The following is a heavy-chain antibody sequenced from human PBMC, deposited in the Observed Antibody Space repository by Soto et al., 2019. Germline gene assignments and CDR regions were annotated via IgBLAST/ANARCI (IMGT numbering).Heavy chain of an antibody. V-gene: IGHV1-46*01. CDR1: GYTFTSYY. CDR2: INPSTGSA. J-gene: IGHJ6*02. Sequence: QVQLMQSGAEVKKPGASVKVSCKASGYTFTSYYIHWVRQAPGQGLEWMGIINPSTGSASYARMFQGRFAMTRDTSTSTVYMEVSSLRSEDTAVYYCARDPNLSLTFHYYGMDVWGQGTTVTVSS. CDR3: ARDPNLSLTFHYYGMDV.